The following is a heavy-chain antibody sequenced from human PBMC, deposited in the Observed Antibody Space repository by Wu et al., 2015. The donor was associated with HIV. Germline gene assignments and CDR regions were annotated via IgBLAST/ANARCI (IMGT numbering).Heavy chain of an antibody. CDR1: GGTFSSYA. CDR2: IIPIFGTA. CDR3: ARDAERSGVVPMNWFDP. V-gene: IGHV1-69*12. D-gene: IGHD3-3*01. Sequence: QVQLVQSGAEVKKPGSSVKVSCKASGGTFSSYAISWVRQAPGQGLEWMGGIIPIFGTANYAQKFQGRVTITADESTSTAYMELSSLRSEDTAVYYCARDAERSGVVPMNWFDPWGQGTLVTVSS. J-gene: IGHJ5*02.